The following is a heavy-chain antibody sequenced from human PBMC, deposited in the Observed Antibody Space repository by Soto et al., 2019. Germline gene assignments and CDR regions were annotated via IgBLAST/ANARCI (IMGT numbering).Heavy chain of an antibody. CDR3: SKDWLAVRGEPPTD. CDR1: GFTFSSYA. J-gene: IGHJ4*02. D-gene: IGHD3-10*01. V-gene: IGHV3-23*01. Sequence: EVQLLESGGGLVQPGGSLRLSCAASGFTFSSYAMSWVRQAPGKGLEWVSAISGSGGSTYYADSVKGRFTISRDNSKNTLYLQMNSLRAEDTAVYYCSKDWLAVRGEPPTDWGQGTLVTVSS. CDR2: ISGSGGST.